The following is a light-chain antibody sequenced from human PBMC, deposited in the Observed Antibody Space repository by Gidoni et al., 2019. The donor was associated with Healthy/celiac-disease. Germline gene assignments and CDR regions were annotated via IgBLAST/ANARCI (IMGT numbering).Light chain of an antibody. CDR3: QQRSNWPVT. J-gene: IGKJ1*01. CDR2: AAS. V-gene: IGKV3-11*01. Sequence: EIVLTQSPATLSLSPGERATLSCRASQSVSSYLAWYQQKPGQAPRLLIYAASNRATGNPARFSGSGSGTDFTPTISSREPEDFAVYYCQQRSNWPVTFGQGTKVEIK. CDR1: QSVSSY.